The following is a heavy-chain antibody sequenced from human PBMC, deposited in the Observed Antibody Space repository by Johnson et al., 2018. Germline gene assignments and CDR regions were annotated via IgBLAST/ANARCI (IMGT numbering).Heavy chain of an antibody. V-gene: IGHV3-30*18. J-gene: IGHJ6*02. CDR1: GFTFSTYG. D-gene: IGHD3-10*01. Sequence: QVQLVQSGGGVVQPGRSLRLSCAASGFTFSTYGIHWVRQAPGKGLEWVAVISYDGSNKYYADSVKGRFTISRDNSKNKLYLQMNSLRAEDTAVYYCAKDPASVSGGGSVIRYYYYYGMDVWGQGTTVTVSS. CDR2: ISYDGSNK. CDR3: AKDPASVSGGGSVIRYYYYYGMDV.